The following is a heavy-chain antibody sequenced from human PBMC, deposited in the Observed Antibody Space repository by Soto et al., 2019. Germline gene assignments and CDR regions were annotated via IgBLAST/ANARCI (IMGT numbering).Heavy chain of an antibody. CDR1: GFTFDDYG. CDR2: INWNGGST. Sequence: PGGSLRLSCAASGFTFDDYGMSWVRQTPGKGLEWVSGINWNGGSTGYADSVKGRFTISRDNAKNSLYLQMNSLRAEDTALYYCARDLSVYYGSGGGTYGMGVRGQGPTVTVSS. D-gene: IGHD3-10*01. V-gene: IGHV3-20*04. J-gene: IGHJ6*02. CDR3: ARDLSVYYGSGGGTYGMGV.